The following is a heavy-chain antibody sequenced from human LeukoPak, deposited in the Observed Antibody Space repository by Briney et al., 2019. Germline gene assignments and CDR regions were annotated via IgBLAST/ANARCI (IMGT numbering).Heavy chain of an antibody. CDR3: ARVRIGETSYDASDV. V-gene: IGHV4-59*13. CDR1: GGSISSYY. J-gene: IGHJ3*01. D-gene: IGHD1-26*01. CDR2: IYITGST. Sequence: SETLSLTCTVSGGSISSYYWTWLRQPPGQGLEWIGDIYITGSTNYNPYLKRRVTISVDTSKNQFSLRLSSVTAADTAVYYCARVRIGETSYDASDVWGLGTMVTVSS.